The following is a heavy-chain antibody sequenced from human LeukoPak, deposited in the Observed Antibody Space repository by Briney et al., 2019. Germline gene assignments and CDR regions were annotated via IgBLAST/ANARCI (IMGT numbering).Heavy chain of an antibody. J-gene: IGHJ3*02. CDR1: GGSISSYY. CDR2: IYTSGST. Sequence: SETLSLTCTVSGGSISSYYWSWIRQPPGKGLEWIGYIYTSGSTNCNPSLKSRVTISVDTSKNQFSLKLSSVTAADTAVYYCATRSAVGATGGAIDAFDIWGQGTMVTVSS. D-gene: IGHD1-26*01. CDR3: ATRSAVGATGGAIDAFDI. V-gene: IGHV4-4*09.